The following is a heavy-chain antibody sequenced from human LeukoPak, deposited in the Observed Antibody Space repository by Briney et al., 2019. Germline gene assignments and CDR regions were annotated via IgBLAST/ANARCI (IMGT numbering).Heavy chain of an antibody. V-gene: IGHV4-61*01. CDR1: GGSIRSSYYY. D-gene: IGHD2-2*03. J-gene: IGHJ4*02. CDR2: IYYSGST. Sequence: PSETLSLTCTVSGGSIRSSYYYWGWIRQPPGKGLEWIGYIYYSGSTNYNPSLKSRVTISVDTSKNQFSLKLSSVTAADTAVYYCARDGYCSSTSCSIFDYWGQGTLVTVSS. CDR3: ARDGYCSSTSCSIFDY.